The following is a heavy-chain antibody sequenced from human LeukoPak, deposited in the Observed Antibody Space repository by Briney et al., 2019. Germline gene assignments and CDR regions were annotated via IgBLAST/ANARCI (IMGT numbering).Heavy chain of an antibody. J-gene: IGHJ5*02. Sequence: PSETLSSTCTVSGGSISSSSYYWGWIRQPPGKGLEWIGSIYYSGSTYYNPSLKSRVTISVDTSKNQFSLKLSSVTAADTAVYYCARHSERHAATPFDPWGQGTLVTVSS. CDR2: IYYSGST. V-gene: IGHV4-39*01. D-gene: IGHD1-26*01. CDR1: GGSISSSSYY. CDR3: ARHSERHAATPFDP.